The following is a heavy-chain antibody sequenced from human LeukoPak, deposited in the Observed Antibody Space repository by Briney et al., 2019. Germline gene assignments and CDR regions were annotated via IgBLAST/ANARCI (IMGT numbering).Heavy chain of an antibody. CDR1: GYRFTSYW. Sequence: GESLKISFKGSGYRFTSYWIGWVRPMPGKGLEGMGVIYAADSDTRYSPSFQGQVTISADKSISTAYLQWSGLKASDTAMYYCARLEFGGLYAWGQGTLVTVSS. CDR3: ARLEFGGLYA. D-gene: IGHD2/OR15-2a*01. J-gene: IGHJ5*02. CDR2: IYAADSDT. V-gene: IGHV5-51*01.